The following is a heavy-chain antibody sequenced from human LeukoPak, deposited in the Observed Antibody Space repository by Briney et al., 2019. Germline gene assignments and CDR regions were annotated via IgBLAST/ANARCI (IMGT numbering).Heavy chain of an antibody. CDR1: GGSFSGYY. J-gene: IGHJ6*03. Sequence: KPSETLSLTCAVYGGSFSGYYWSWIRQPPGKGLEWIGEINHSGSTNYNLSLKSRVTISVDTSKNQFSLKLSSVTAADTAVYYCARASSYYDILTGPLAVGYMDVWGKGTTVTVSS. V-gene: IGHV4-34*01. CDR3: ARASSYYDILTGPLAVGYMDV. D-gene: IGHD3-9*01. CDR2: INHSGST.